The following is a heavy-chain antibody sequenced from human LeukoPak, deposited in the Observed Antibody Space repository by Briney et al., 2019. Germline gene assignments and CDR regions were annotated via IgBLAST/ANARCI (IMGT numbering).Heavy chain of an antibody. J-gene: IGHJ3*02. CDR3: APGGYSGYGHAFDI. CDR1: GGAISSNNYY. CDR2: IYYSGST. D-gene: IGHD5-12*01. Sequence: PSETLSLTCTVSGGAISSNNYYWGWIRQPPGKGLEWIGSIYYSGSTYYNPSLKSRVTISVDTSKNQFSLKLRSVTVADTAVYYCAPGGYSGYGHAFDIWGQGTMVTVSS. V-gene: IGHV4-39*07.